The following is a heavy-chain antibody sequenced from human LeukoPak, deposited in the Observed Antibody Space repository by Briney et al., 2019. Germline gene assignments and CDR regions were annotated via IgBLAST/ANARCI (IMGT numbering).Heavy chain of an antibody. J-gene: IGHJ4*02. D-gene: IGHD5-24*01. CDR1: GVSISSYY. Sequence: PSETLSLTCTVSGVSISSYYWSWIRQPPGKGLEWIGYIYYSGNTNYSPSLKSRVTTSVDTSKNQFALKLSSVTAADTAVYYCARGESRDGYNRPLDYWGQGTLVTVSS. CDR2: IYYSGNT. CDR3: ARGESRDGYNRPLDY. V-gene: IGHV4-59*01.